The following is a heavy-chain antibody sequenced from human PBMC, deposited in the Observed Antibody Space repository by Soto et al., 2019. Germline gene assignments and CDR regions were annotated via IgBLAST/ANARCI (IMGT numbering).Heavy chain of an antibody. Sequence: SETLSLTCAVYGGSFSGYCWSWIRQPPGKGLEWIGEINHSGSTNYNPSLKSRVTISVDTSKNQFSLKLSSVTAADTAVYCCARGSLLRYFDWLKIDAFDIWGQGTMVTVSS. J-gene: IGHJ3*02. V-gene: IGHV4-34*01. D-gene: IGHD3-9*01. CDR1: GGSFSGYC. CDR2: INHSGST. CDR3: ARGSLLRYFDWLKIDAFDI.